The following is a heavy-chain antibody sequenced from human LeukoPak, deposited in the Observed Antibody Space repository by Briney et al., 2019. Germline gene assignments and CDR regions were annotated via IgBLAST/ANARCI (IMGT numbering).Heavy chain of an antibody. D-gene: IGHD5-24*01. CDR2: IYSGGST. V-gene: IGHV3-53*01. Sequence: GGSLRLSCAASGFTVSSNYMSWVGQAPGKGLEWVSVIYSGGSTYYADSVKGRFTISRDNSKNTLYLQMNSLRAEDTAVYYCARAGDGYNDNFDYWGQGTLVTVSS. CDR1: GFTVSSNY. J-gene: IGHJ4*02. CDR3: ARAGDGYNDNFDY.